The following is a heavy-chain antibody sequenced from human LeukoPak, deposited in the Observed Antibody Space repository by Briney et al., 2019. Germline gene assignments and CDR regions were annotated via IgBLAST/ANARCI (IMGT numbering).Heavy chain of an antibody. CDR2: IYYSGST. Sequence: SETLSLTCTVSGGSISSSSYYWGWIRQPPGKGPEWIGSIYYSGSTYYNPSLKSRVTISVDTSKNQFSLKLSSVTAADTAVYYCASTHHLVLWFGGAWFDPWGQGTLVTVSS. V-gene: IGHV4-39*01. J-gene: IGHJ5*02. CDR1: GGSISSSSYY. D-gene: IGHD3-10*01. CDR3: ASTHHLVLWFGGAWFDP.